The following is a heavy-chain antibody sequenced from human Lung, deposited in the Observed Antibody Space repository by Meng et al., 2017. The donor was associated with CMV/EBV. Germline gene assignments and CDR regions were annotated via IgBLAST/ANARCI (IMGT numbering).Heavy chain of an antibody. Sequence: GEXXTISCAASGFTFSGYWMTWVRQAPGKGLEWVANIKQDGSEEYYVDSVKGRFTISRDNAKNTLYLQMNSLRAEDTAVYYCATDCTFGSCSHTGYYSYYYGMGVXGQGXAVTVSS. CDR1: GFTFSGYW. CDR2: IKQDGSEE. J-gene: IGHJ6*02. V-gene: IGHV3-7*01. D-gene: IGHD2-15*01. CDR3: ATDCTFGSCSHTGYYSYYYGMGV.